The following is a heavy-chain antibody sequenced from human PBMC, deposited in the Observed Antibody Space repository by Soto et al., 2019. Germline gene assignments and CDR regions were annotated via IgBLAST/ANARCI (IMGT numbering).Heavy chain of an antibody. CDR2: ISYDGSNK. D-gene: IGHD3-10*01. CDR1: GFTFSSYA. V-gene: IGHV3-30-3*01. Sequence: QVQLVESGGGVVQPGRSLRLSCAASGFTFSSYAMHWVRQAPGKGLEWVAVISYDGSNKYYADSVKGRFTISRDNSKNTLYLQMNSLRAEDTAVYYCARAMVRGVITLGDYYYGMDVWGQGTTVTVSS. CDR3: ARAMVRGVITLGDYYYGMDV. J-gene: IGHJ6*02.